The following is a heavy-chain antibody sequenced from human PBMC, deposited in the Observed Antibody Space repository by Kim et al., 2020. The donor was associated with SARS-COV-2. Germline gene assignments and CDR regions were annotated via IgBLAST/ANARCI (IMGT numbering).Heavy chain of an antibody. CDR3: ARTRQALAGLFYYYYG. CDR1: GGSISSGDYN. D-gene: IGHD6-19*01. Sequence: SETLSRTCTVSGGSISSGDYNWSRHPPPTGMELVWFGYYNYNGSTNSNPTLRSRVSISAATTKNQLTLKLSSATATAMASYYRARTRQALAGLFYYYYG. V-gene: IGHV4-30-4*08. CDR2: YNYNGST. J-gene: IGHJ6*01.